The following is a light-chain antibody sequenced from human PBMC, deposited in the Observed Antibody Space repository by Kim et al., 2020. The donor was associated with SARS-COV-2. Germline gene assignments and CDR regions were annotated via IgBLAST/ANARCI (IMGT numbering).Light chain of an antibody. Sequence: ASVGDRVTITCRASQSISSWLAWYQQKPGKAPKLLIYDASTLESGVPSRFSGSGSGTEFTLTISSLQPDDFAAYYCQQYNSYPWTFGQGTKVDIK. CDR1: QSISSW. CDR3: QQYNSYPWT. V-gene: IGKV1-5*01. CDR2: DAS. J-gene: IGKJ1*01.